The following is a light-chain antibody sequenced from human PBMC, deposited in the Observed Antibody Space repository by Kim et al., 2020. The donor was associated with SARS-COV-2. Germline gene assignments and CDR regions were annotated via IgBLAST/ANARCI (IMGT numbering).Light chain of an antibody. J-gene: IGLJ1*01. CDR2: NNN. CDR1: DSNVGNTF. V-gene: IGLV1-47*01. Sequence: GQRLTISCYGNDSNVGNTFVYWYQQLPGTDPKLLIYNNNQRPSGVSDRFSGSKTGTSASLAISGLRPEDEADYYCATWDDSLSGLFGSGTKVTVL. CDR3: ATWDDSLSGL.